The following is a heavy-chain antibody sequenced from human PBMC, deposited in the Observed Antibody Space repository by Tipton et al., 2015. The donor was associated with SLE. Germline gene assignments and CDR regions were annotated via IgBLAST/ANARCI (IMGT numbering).Heavy chain of an antibody. CDR2: IFSSGST. CDR1: GGSISRYY. D-gene: IGHD7-27*01. Sequence: TLSLTCTVSGGSISRYYWSWIRQPPGKGLEWTGYIFSSGSTHYNPSLKSRVTISLDTSNNHFSLKLRSVTAADTAVYYCARVGSGDRPYAFDIWGQGTMVTVSS. V-gene: IGHV4-59*07. CDR3: ARVGSGDRPYAFDI. J-gene: IGHJ3*02.